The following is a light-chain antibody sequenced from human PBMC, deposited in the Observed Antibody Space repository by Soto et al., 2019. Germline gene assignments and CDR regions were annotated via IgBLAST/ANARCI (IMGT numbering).Light chain of an antibody. V-gene: IGLV2-18*02. CDR3: SSFTSSSTYV. CDR2: EVS. J-gene: IGLJ1*01. CDR1: SSDVGSYNR. Sequence: QSALTQPPSVSGSPGHAVAISCTGTSSDVGSYNRVAWYQQSPGTAPKLMIYEVSNRPSGVPYRFSGSKSGNTASLTISGLQAEDEADYYCSSFTSSSTYVFGTGTKLTVL.